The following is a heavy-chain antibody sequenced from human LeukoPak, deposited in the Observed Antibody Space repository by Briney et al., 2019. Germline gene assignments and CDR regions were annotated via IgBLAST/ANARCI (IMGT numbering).Heavy chain of an antibody. J-gene: IGHJ2*01. CDR3: ARGPRGRYFDL. Sequence: SETLSLTCTVSGYSISSGYYWGWIRQPPGKGLEWIGSIYHSGSTYYNPSLKSRVTISVDTSKNQFSLKLSSVTAADTAVYYCARGPRGRYFDLWGRGTLVTVSS. CDR1: GYSISSGYY. V-gene: IGHV4-38-2*02. CDR2: IYHSGST. D-gene: IGHD3-16*01.